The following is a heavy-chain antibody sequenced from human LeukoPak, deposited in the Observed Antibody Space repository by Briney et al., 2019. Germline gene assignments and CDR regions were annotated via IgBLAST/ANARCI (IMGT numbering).Heavy chain of an antibody. CDR2: INHSGST. CDR1: GGSFSGYY. V-gene: IGHV4-34*01. D-gene: IGHD2-2*01. J-gene: IGHJ4*02. CDR3: ARRAVVPAAPIDY. Sequence: SETLPLTCAVYGGSFSGYYWSWIRQPPGKGLEWIGEINHSGSTNYNPSLKSRVTISVDTSKNQFSLKLSSVTAADTAVYYCARRAVVPAAPIDYWGQGTLVTASS.